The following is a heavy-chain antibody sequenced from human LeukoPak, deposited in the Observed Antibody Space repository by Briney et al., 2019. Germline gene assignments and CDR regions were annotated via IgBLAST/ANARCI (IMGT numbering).Heavy chain of an antibody. Sequence: KPSETLSLTCTVSGGSISRYYWSWIRQPPGKGLEWIGYIYYSGSTNYNPSLKSRVTISVDTSKNQFSLKLSSVTAADTAVYYCARQIVVVVAAQGWFDPWGQGTLVTVSS. J-gene: IGHJ5*02. CDR3: ARQIVVVVAAQGWFDP. D-gene: IGHD2-15*01. V-gene: IGHV4-59*08. CDR2: IYYSGST. CDR1: GGSISRYY.